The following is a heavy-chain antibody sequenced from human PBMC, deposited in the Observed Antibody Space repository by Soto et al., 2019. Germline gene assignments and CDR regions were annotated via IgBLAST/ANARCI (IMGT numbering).Heavy chain of an antibody. Sequence: VGPLRHSCAASGLTCSNYWMSWVRQATGKGLEWVANIKQDGSEKYYVDSVKGRFTISRDNAKNSLYLQMNSLRAEDTAVYYCAIRASYYDSSGYSTWGQGTLVTVSS. CDR2: IKQDGSEK. D-gene: IGHD3-22*01. CDR1: GLTCSNYW. J-gene: IGHJ5*02. CDR3: AIRASYYDSSGYST. V-gene: IGHV3-7*01.